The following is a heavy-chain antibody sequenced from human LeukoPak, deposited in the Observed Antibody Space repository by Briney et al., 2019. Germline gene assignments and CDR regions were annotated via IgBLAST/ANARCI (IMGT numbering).Heavy chain of an antibody. J-gene: IGHJ5*02. Sequence: ASVKVSCKASGYTFTSYYMHWVRQAPGQGLEWMGWINPNSGGTNYAQKFQGRVTMTRDTSISTAYMELSRLRSDDTAVYYCAITERTHNWFDPWGQGTLVTLSS. CDR1: GYTFTSYY. V-gene: IGHV1-2*02. CDR2: INPNSGGT. CDR3: AITERTHNWFDP.